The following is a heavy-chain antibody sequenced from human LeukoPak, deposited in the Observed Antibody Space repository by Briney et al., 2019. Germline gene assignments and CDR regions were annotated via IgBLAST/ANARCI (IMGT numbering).Heavy chain of an antibody. Sequence: SETLSLTCAVYGGSFSGYYWSWIRQPPGKGLEWIGEINHSGSTNYNPSLKSRVTISVDTSKNQFSLKLSSVTAADTAVYYCAIHIVVVPAAKKKNWFDPWGQGTLVTVST. CDR3: AIHIVVVPAAKKKNWFDP. D-gene: IGHD2-2*01. J-gene: IGHJ5*02. CDR2: INHSGST. CDR1: GGSFSGYY. V-gene: IGHV4-34*01.